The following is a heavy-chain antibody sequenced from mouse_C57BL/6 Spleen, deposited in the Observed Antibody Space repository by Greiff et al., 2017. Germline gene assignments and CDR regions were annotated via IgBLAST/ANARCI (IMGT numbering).Heavy chain of an antibody. J-gene: IGHJ3*01. CDR3: ASLQGGDAWFAY. D-gene: IGHD3-3*01. CDR1: GFSLTSYG. Sequence: VKLQQSGPGLVQPSQSLSITCTVSGFSLTSYGVHWVRQSPGKGLEWLGVIWSGGSTDYNAAFISRLSISKDNSKSQVFFKMNSLQADDTAIYYCASLQGGDAWFAYWGQGTLVTVSA. V-gene: IGHV2-2*01. CDR2: IWSGGST.